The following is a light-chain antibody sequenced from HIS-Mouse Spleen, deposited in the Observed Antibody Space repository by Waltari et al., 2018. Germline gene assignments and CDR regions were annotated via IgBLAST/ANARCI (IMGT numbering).Light chain of an antibody. CDR2: RNN. CDR1: SSNIGRNY. V-gene: IGLV1-47*01. J-gene: IGLJ3*02. CDR3: AAWDDSLSGPV. Sequence: QSVLTQPPSASGTPGQRVTISCSGSSSNIGRNYVYWYQQLQGTAPKLLIYRNNQRPSGVPDRFSCSKSGTSASLAISGLRSEDEADYYCAAWDDSLSGPVFGGGTKLTVL.